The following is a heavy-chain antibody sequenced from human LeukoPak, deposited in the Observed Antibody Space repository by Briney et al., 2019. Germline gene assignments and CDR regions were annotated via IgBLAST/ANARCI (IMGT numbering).Heavy chain of an antibody. V-gene: IGHV1-2*02. D-gene: IGHD1-14*01. Sequence: ASVKVSCKASGYTFSDYFIHWIQQAPGQGLEWMGWINPNTGATKYAQEFQGRVTMTRDTSITTAYMALSRLKSDDTAIYYCARVSSRNIAPMNIWGQGTMVTVSS. CDR1: GYTFSDYF. CDR3: ARVSSRNIAPMNI. CDR2: INPNTGAT. J-gene: IGHJ3*02.